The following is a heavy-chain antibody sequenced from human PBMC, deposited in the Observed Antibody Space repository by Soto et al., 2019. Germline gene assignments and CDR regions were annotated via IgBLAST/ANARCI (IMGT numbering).Heavy chain of an antibody. CDR3: ARLTRILAPNYDY. CDR1: GGSIISYY. CDR2: IYYSGST. V-gene: IGHV4-59*08. D-gene: IGHD2-15*01. J-gene: IGHJ4*02. Sequence: SETLSVTCTVSGGSIISYYWSWIRQPPWKGLEWIGYIYYSGSTNYNPSLKSRVTISVDTSKNQFSLKLSSVTAADTAVYYCARLTRILAPNYDYWGQGTLVTVS.